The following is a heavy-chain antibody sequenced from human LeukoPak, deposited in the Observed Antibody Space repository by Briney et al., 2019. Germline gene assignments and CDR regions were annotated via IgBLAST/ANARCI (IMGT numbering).Heavy chain of an antibody. CDR3: ARVRRSTAMVIPDGAFDI. D-gene: IGHD5-18*01. V-gene: IGHV3-30-3*01. CDR1: GFTFSSYA. J-gene: IGHJ3*02. CDR2: ISYDGSNK. Sequence: PGRSLRLSCAASGFTFSSYAMHWVRQAPGKGLEWVAVISYDGSNKYYADSVKGRFTIFRDNSKNTLYLQMNSLRAEDTAVYYCARVRRSTAMVIPDGAFDIWGQGTMVTVSS.